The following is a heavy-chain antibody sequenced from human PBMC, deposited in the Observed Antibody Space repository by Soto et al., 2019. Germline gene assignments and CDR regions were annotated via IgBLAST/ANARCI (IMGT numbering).Heavy chain of an antibody. CDR1: GFSFSSYA. V-gene: IGHV3-23*01. CDR3: AKGSSEYSALVEH. CDR2: ISARGGSS. Sequence: EVQLLESGGGLVQPGGSMRLACAASGFSFSSYAMVWVRQAPGKGLEWFSVISARGGSSYFADSVKSRFTISRDNAKNVLSLQIISLRPGDTATYFCAKGSSEYSALVEHWGQGSL. D-gene: IGHD5-12*01. J-gene: IGHJ1*01.